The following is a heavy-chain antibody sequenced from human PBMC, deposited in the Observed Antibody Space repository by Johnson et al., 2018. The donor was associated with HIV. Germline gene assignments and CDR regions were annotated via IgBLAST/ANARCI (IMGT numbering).Heavy chain of an antibody. CDR2: ISFDGSTK. CDR3: ATGYCSGGSCPRDAFDI. Sequence: AAGGVTFSSYGMHWVRQAPGKGLEWVAVISFDGSTKYHADSVKGRFTISRDNSKNTLYLQMNSLRAEDTAVYYCATGYCSGGSCPRDAFDIWGQGTMVTVSS. D-gene: IGHD2-15*01. CDR1: GVTFSSYG. V-gene: IGHV3-30*12. J-gene: IGHJ3*02.